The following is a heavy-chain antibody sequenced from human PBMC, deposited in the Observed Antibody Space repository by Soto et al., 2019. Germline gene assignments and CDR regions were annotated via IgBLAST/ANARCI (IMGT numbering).Heavy chain of an antibody. D-gene: IGHD6-6*01. Sequence: SETLSLTCAVYGGSFSGYYWSWIRQPPGKGLEWIGEINHSGSTNYNPSLKSRVTISVDTSKNHFSLKLSSVTPEDTAVYYCARDPLRIAARRGWFDPWGQGTLVTVSS. V-gene: IGHV4-34*01. CDR2: INHSGST. CDR1: GGSFSGYY. CDR3: ARDPLRIAARRGWFDP. J-gene: IGHJ5*02.